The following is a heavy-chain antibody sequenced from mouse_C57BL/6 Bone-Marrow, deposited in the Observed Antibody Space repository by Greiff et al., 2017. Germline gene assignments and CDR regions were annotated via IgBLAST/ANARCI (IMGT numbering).Heavy chain of an antibody. CDR1: GYTFTSYW. CDR3: ARFCLTDY. V-gene: IGHV1-59*01. Sequence: VQLQQPGAELVRPGTSVMLSCKASGYTFTSYWMHWVKQRPGQGLEWIGVIDPSDSYTNYNQKFKGKATLTVDTSSSTAYMQLSSLTSEDSAVYYCARFCLTDYWGQGTTLTVSS. J-gene: IGHJ2*01. CDR2: IDPSDSYT. D-gene: IGHD2-12*01.